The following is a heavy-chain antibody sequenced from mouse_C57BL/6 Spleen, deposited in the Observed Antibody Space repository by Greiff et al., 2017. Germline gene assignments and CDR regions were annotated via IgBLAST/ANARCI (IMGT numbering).Heavy chain of an antibody. CDR2: IDPSDSYT. CDR3: ERGKYYRSSAAWFAY. J-gene: IGHJ3*01. D-gene: IGHD1-1*01. CDR1: GYTFTSYW. Sequence: QVQLQQPGAELVMPGASVKLSCKASGYTFTSYWMHWVKQRPGQGLEWIGEIDPSDSYTNYNQKFKGKSTLTVDKSSSTAYMQLSSLTSGDSAVYFCERGKYYRSSAAWFAYGGQGTLVTVSA. V-gene: IGHV1-69*01.